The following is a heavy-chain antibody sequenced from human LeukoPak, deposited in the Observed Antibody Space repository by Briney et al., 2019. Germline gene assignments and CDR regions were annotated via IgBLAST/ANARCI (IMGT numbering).Heavy chain of an antibody. CDR2: IYYRGST. V-gene: IGHV4-59*08. CDR3: ARQSYGDYFDY. CDR1: GGSISSYY. J-gene: IGHJ4*02. D-gene: IGHD4-17*01. Sequence: PSETLSLTCTVSGGSISSYYGSWIRQPPGKGLEWIGYIYYRGSTSYNPSLKSRVTILVDTSKNQFSLKLSSVTAADTAVYYCARQSYGDYFDYWGQGTLVTVSS.